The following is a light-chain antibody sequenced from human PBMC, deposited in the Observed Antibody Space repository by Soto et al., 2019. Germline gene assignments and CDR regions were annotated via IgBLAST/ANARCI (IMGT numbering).Light chain of an antibody. J-gene: IGKJ5*01. CDR2: DAS. CDR3: HHYHNWPMT. CDR1: QTVYRW. Sequence: DIQMTQSPSTLSGSIGDTVTITCRASQTVYRWLAWYQQKPGKAPKLLISDASNLESGVPSRFGGSGSGTEFTLTISSLQSEDFAVYYCHHYHNWPMTFGQGTRLEIK. V-gene: IGKV1-5*01.